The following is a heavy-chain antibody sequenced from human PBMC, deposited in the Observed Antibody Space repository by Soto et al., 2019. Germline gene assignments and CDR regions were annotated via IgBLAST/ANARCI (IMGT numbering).Heavy chain of an antibody. CDR1: GGSLVGKD. D-gene: IGHD5-18*01. CDR2: ISDSGSP. Sequence: SETLCLTWTVSGGSLVGKDWSWIREYPGKGLEWIGYISDSGSPNYNPSLKSRVTISEDMSKSQFSLTRTSVTATDAAIYYCARNSVNGYGDGLYYFDSSGQGSVVSVS. J-gene: IGHJ4*02. V-gene: IGHV4-59*01. CDR3: ARNSVNGYGDGLYYFDS.